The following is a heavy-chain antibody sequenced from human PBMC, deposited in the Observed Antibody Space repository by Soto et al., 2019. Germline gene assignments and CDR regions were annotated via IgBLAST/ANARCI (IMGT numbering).Heavy chain of an antibody. CDR2: INHSGST. CDR3: AGGFFAVRGYCSGGSCYGPNWFDP. CDR1: GGSFSGYY. V-gene: IGHV4-34*01. D-gene: IGHD2-15*01. J-gene: IGHJ5*02. Sequence: PSETLSLTCAVYGGSFSGYYWSWIRQPPGKGLEWIGEINHSGSTNYDPSLKSRVTISVDTSKNQFSLKLSSVTAADTAVYYCAGGFFAVRGYCSGGSCYGPNWFDPWGQGTLVTVSS.